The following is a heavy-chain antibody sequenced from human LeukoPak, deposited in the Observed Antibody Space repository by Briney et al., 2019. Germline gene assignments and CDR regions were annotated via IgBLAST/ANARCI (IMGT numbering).Heavy chain of an antibody. D-gene: IGHD5-12*01. V-gene: IGHV3-48*03. J-gene: IGHJ2*01. CDR1: GFTFSSYE. CDR2: ISVGGTTI. CDR3: ARDEIGGSDSGYFDL. Sequence: PGGSLRLSCATSGFTFSSYEVNWVHQAPGKGLEWISYISVGGTTIYYADSVKGRFTISRDNAKNSLYLQMNSLRAEDTAVYYCARDEIGGSDSGYFDLWGRGTLVTVSS.